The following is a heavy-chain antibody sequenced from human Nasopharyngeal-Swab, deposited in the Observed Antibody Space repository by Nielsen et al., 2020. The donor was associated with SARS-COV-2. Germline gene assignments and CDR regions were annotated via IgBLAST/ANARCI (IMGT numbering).Heavy chain of an antibody. CDR2: IIPIFGTA. CDR1: GGTFSSYA. Sequence: SVKVSCKASGGTFSSYAITWVRQAPGQGLEWMGGIIPIFGTANYAQKFQGRVTITADESTSTAYMELSSLRSEDTAVYYCAREGRPQHIAARSYYYYYMDVWGKGTTVTVSS. J-gene: IGHJ6*03. D-gene: IGHD6-6*01. V-gene: IGHV1-69*13. CDR3: AREGRPQHIAARSYYYYYMDV.